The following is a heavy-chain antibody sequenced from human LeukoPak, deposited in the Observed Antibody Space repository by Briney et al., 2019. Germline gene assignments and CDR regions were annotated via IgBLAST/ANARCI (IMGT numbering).Heavy chain of an antibody. CDR1: GGSISSYY. Sequence: SETLSLTCTVSGGSISSYYWSWIRQPPGKGLEWIGYIYYSGSTNYNPSLKSRVTISVDTSKNQFSLKLSSVTAADTAVYYCARYSSGWYGGYYYMDVWGKGTTVTVSS. CDR3: ARYSSGWYGGYYYMDV. CDR2: IYYSGST. D-gene: IGHD6-19*01. V-gene: IGHV4-59*01. J-gene: IGHJ6*03.